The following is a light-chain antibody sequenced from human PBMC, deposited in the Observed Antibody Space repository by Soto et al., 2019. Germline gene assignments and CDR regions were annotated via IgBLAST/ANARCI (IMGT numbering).Light chain of an antibody. Sequence: DGRMTQSPSTLSASVGDRVSITCRASQSISDWLAWYQQKTGKAPKXXIYKASSLESGVPSRLSGSGSGTESTVTISSLQPEDFETYYCQQFNSYTWTFGHGTQVDIK. J-gene: IGKJ1*01. CDR2: KAS. CDR3: QQFNSYTWT. V-gene: IGKV1-5*03. CDR1: QSISDW.